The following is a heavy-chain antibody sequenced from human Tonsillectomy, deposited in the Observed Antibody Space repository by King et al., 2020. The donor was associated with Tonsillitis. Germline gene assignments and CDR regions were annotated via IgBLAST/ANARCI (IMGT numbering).Heavy chain of an antibody. CDR3: VRDPYDSKTSPFDY. J-gene: IGHJ4*02. V-gene: IGHV3-33*01. CDR1: GFTFSNHG. D-gene: IGHD3-22*01. Sequence: VQLVESGGGVVQPGRSLRLSCATSGFTFSNHGMHWVRQTPGNGLEWVAVIWYDGSKKYYADSVKGRFTISRDNSKNTLSLQMNSLRAEDTAVYYCVRDPYDSKTSPFDYWGQGALVTVSS. CDR2: IWYDGSKK.